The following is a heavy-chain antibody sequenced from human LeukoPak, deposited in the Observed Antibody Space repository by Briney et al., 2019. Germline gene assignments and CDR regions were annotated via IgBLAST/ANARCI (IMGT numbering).Heavy chain of an antibody. CDR3: AGLPLLHYDILTGSQRYYYYYGMDV. V-gene: IGHV4-59*08. D-gene: IGHD3-9*01. CDR2: IYYSGST. Sequence: SETLSLTCTVSGGSISSYYWSWIRQPPGKGLEWIGYIYYSGSTNYNPSLKSRVTISVDTSKNQFSLKLSSVTAADTAVYYCAGLPLLHYDILTGSQRYYYYYGMDVWGQGTTVTVSS. J-gene: IGHJ6*02. CDR1: GGSISSYY.